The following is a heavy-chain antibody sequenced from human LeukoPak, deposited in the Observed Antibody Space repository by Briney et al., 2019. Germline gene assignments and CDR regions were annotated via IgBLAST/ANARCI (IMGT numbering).Heavy chain of an antibody. Sequence: SQTLSLTCTVAGGSISSGSYYWSWIRQPAGNRLEWIGRIYSSTNANYNPSLKSRVTISVDTSKNQFSLKLSSVTAADTAVFYCVRDSGYYFDYWGQGILVTVSS. CDR1: GGSISSGSYY. D-gene: IGHD1-14*01. CDR3: VRDSGYYFDY. J-gene: IGHJ4*02. CDR2: IYSSTNA. V-gene: IGHV4-61*02.